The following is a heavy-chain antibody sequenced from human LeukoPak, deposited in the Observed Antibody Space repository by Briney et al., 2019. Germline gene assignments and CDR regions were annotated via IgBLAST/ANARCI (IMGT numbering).Heavy chain of an antibody. CDR3: ARGSSSSAFDY. D-gene: IGHD6-13*01. CDR1: GGSFSGYY. CDR2: INHSGST. V-gene: IGHV4-34*01. Sequence: SETLSLTCAVYGGSFSGYYWSWIRQPPGKGLEWIGEINHSGSTNYNPSLKSRVTISVDTSKNQFSLKLSSVTAAGTAVYYCARGSSSSAFDYWGQGTLVTVSS. J-gene: IGHJ4*02.